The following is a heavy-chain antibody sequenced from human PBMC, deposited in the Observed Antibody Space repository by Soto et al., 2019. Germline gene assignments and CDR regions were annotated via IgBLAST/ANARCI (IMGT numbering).Heavy chain of an antibody. V-gene: IGHV4-59*08. D-gene: IGHD3-16*01. J-gene: IGHJ2*01. CDR1: GGSISSYY. Sequence: QVQLQESGPGLVKPSETLSLTCTVSGGSISSYYWSWIRQPPGKGLEWIGYIYYSGSTNYNPSLKSRVTISVDTSKNQFSLKLSSVTAADTAVDYCARHARFYRPNWYFDLWGRGTLVTVSS. CDR2: IYYSGST. CDR3: ARHARFYRPNWYFDL.